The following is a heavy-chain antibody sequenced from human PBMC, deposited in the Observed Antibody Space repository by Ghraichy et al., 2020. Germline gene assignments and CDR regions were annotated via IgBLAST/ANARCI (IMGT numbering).Heavy chain of an antibody. V-gene: IGHV4-59*13. CDR1: GGSISSYY. D-gene: IGHD6-13*01. Sequence: SETLSLTCTVSGGSISSYYWSWIRQPPGKGLEWIGYMYYSRSTNYNPSLKSRVTISGDTSKNQFSLKLSSVTAADTAVYYCARDSGGAAAGFDYWGQGTLVTVSS. CDR3: ARDSGGAAAGFDY. J-gene: IGHJ4*02. CDR2: MYYSRST.